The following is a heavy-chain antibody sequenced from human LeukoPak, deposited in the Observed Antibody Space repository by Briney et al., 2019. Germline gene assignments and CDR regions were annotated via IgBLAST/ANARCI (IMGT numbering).Heavy chain of an antibody. Sequence: SETLSLTCTVSGGSISSSSYYWGWIRQPPGKGLEWIGSIYYSGSTYYNPSLKSRVTISVDTSKNQFSLKLSSVTAADTAVYYCARRMRSYYDFWSGPVVFDPWGQGTLVTVSS. CDR2: IYYSGST. CDR3: ARRMRSYYDFWSGPVVFDP. CDR1: GGSISSSSYY. D-gene: IGHD3-3*01. V-gene: IGHV4-39*01. J-gene: IGHJ5*02.